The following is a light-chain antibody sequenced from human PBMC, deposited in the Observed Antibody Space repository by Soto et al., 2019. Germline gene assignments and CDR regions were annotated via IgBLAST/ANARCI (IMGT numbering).Light chain of an antibody. CDR1: NIGSKS. CDR3: QVWDSSSDHYV. CDR2: YDS. V-gene: IGLV3-21*04. Sequence: SYVLTQPPSVSVAPGKTARITCGENNIGSKSVHWYQRKPGQAPVLVIYYDSDRPSGIPERFSGSNSGNTATLTISRVEAGDETDYYCQVWDSSSDHYVFGTGTKLTVL. J-gene: IGLJ1*01.